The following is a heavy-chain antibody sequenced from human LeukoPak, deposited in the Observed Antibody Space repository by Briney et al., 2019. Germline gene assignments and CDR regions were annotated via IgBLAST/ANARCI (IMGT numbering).Heavy chain of an antibody. CDR1: GFTFSSYE. V-gene: IGHV3-48*03. CDR3: ARDGVAGGFDY. CDR2: ISSSGSTI. D-gene: IGHD6-19*01. Sequence: GGSLRLSCAASGFTFSSYEMNWVRQAPGKGREGVSYISSSGSTIYYADSVKGRFTISRDNAKTSLYLQMNSLRAEDTAVYYCARDGVAGGFDYWGQGILVTVSS. J-gene: IGHJ4*02.